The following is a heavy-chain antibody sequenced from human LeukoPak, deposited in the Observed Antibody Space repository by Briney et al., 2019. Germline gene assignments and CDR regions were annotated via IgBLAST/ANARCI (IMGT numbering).Heavy chain of an antibody. D-gene: IGHD2-21*01. Sequence: GRSLRLSCAASGFTFDDYAMHWVRQAPGKGLEWVSGISWNSGSIGYADSVKGRFTISRDNAKNSLYLQMNSLRAEDTASYYCAKDIGPYHKARFDYWGQGTLVTVSS. J-gene: IGHJ4*02. CDR1: GFTFDDYA. CDR3: AKDIGPYHKARFDY. V-gene: IGHV3-9*01. CDR2: ISWNSGSI.